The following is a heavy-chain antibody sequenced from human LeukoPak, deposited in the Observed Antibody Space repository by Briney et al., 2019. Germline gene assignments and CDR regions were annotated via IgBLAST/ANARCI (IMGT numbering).Heavy chain of an antibody. CDR2: ISGSGGST. J-gene: IGHJ4*02. D-gene: IGHD3-10*01. Sequence: PVGSLRLSCAASGFTFSSYSMNWVRQAPGKGLEWVSGISGSGGSTYYADSVKGRFTISRDNSKNRLYLQMNSLRAEDTAVYYCAKRPRGNYLDPFDYWGQGTLVTVSS. CDR1: GFTFSSYS. V-gene: IGHV3-23*01. CDR3: AKRPRGNYLDPFDY.